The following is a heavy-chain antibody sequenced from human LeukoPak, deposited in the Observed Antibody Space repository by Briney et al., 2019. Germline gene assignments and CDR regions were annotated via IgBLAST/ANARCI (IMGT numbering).Heavy chain of an antibody. V-gene: IGHV3-30-3*01. CDR3: ARDRTSSSPYYYYYGMDV. Sequence: GGSLRLSCAASGLTFSSYAMHWVRQAPGKGLEWVAVISYDGSNKYYTDSVKGRFTISRDNSKNTLYLQMNSLRGEDTAVYYCARDRTSSSPYYYYYGMDVWGQGTTVTVSS. CDR2: ISYDGSNK. CDR1: GLTFSSYA. D-gene: IGHD6-13*01. J-gene: IGHJ6*02.